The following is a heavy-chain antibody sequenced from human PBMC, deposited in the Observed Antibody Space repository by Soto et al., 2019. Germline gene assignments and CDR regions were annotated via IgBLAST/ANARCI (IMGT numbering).Heavy chain of an antibody. CDR3: AKDRGYSSGCSDCYFDY. V-gene: IGHV3-30*18. Sequence: PVGSLRLSCAASGFTFSSYGMHWVRQAPGKGLEWVAVISYDGSNKYYADSVKGRFTISRDNSKNTLYLQTNSLRAGDTAVYYCAKDRGYSSGCSDCYFDYWGQGTLVTVSS. D-gene: IGHD6-19*01. J-gene: IGHJ4*02. CDR1: GFTFSSYG. CDR2: ISYDGSNK.